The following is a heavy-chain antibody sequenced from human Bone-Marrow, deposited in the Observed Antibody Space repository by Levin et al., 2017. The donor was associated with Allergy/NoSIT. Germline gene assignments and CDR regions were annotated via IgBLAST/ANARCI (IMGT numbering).Heavy chain of an antibody. V-gene: IGHV3-30*18. CDR2: VSFDGSDE. D-gene: IGHD3-10*01. CDR3: AKDGLHYYGSGTYYKFVYYYGFDV. J-gene: IGHJ6*02. CDR1: GFTFDRYA. Sequence: GESLKISCAGSGFTFDRYAMNWVRQAPGKGLEWVAMVSFDGSDEYYAESVKGRFVISRDNSQNTVHLQMNNLRPEDTALYYCAKDGLHYYGSGTYYKFVYYYGFDVWGQGTTVTVSS.